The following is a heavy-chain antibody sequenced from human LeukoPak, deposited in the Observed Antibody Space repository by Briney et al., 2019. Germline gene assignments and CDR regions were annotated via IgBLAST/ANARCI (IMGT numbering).Heavy chain of an antibody. V-gene: IGHV4-34*01. J-gene: IGHJ4*02. CDR2: INHTGTS. CDR3: ARGFSFTEGRYGGNSGFCFDS. Sequence: PSETLSLTCAVYGGSFRGYYWSWIRQPPGKGLEWIGEINHTGTSNYNPSLKSRVTISVDTSKNLFSLKLSSVTAADTAVYYCARGFSFTEGRYGGNSGFCFDSWGQGTPVTVSS. CDR1: GGSFRGYY. D-gene: IGHD4-23*01.